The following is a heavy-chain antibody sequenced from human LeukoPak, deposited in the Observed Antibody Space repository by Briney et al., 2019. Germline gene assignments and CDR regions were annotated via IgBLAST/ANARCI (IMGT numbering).Heavy chain of an antibody. CDR1: GSTFNSHS. V-gene: IGHV3-48*02. D-gene: IGHD2-15*01. CDR2: ISSRGSAV. J-gene: IGHJ6*03. CDR3: ARVVLGYCSGGSCPGGYYYYMDV. Sequence: GGSLRLSCTVSGSTFNSHSMNWVRQAPGKGLEWISYISSRGSAVYPAVSVKGRFTISRDNANNSLFLQMNSLRDEDTAVYYCARVVLGYCSGGSCPGGYYYYMDVWGKGTSVTVSS.